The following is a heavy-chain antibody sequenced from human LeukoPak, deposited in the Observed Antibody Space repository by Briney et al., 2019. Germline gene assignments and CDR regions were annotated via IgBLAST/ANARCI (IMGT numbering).Heavy chain of an antibody. D-gene: IGHD3-10*01. Sequence: WGSLRLSCAATGFIFSTYSMNWVRQAPGKGLEWVSYISAGSTTIYYADSVKGRFTISRDNAKNSLYLQMSGLRDEDTAVYYCASGNYGQFDYWGQGTLVTVSS. V-gene: IGHV3-48*02. J-gene: IGHJ4*02. CDR2: ISAGSTTI. CDR1: GFIFSTYS. CDR3: ASGNYGQFDY.